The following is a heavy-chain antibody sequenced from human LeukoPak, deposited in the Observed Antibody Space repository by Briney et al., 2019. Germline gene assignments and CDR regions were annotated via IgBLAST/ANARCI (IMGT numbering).Heavy chain of an antibody. CDR1: GYTFTSYY. V-gene: IGHV1-46*01. J-gene: IGHJ4*02. CDR2: INPSGGST. Sequence: ASVKVSCKASGYTFTSYYMHWVRQAPGQGLEWMGIINPSGGSTSYAQKFQGRVTVTKDTSTSTVYMELSSLRSEDTAVYYCAREWGNKAFDYWGQGTLVTVSS. CDR3: AREWGNKAFDY. D-gene: IGHD7-27*01.